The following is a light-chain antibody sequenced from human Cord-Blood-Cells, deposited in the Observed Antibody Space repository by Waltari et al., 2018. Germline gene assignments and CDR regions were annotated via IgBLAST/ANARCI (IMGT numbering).Light chain of an antibody. CDR1: QSISSW. CDR3: QQYNSYSWT. Sequence: DIQMTQSPSTLSASVGDRVTITCRASQSISSWLAWYQQKPGKAPKLLIYDASSLESGAPSGFSGSGSGTEFTLTISSLQPDYFATYYCQQYNSYSWTFGQGTKVEIK. J-gene: IGKJ1*01. CDR2: DAS. V-gene: IGKV1-5*01.